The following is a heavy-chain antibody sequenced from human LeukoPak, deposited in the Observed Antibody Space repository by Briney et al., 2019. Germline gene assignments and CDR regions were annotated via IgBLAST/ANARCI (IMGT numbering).Heavy chain of an antibody. CDR3: ARGYIAAAGTIVYYYYGMDV. J-gene: IGHJ6*02. V-gene: IGHV4-34*01. Sequence: SETLSLTCAVYGGSFSGYYWSWIRQPPGKGLEWIGEINHSGSTNYNPSPKSRVTISVDTSRNQFSLKLSSVTAADTAVYYCARGYIAAAGTIVYYYYGMDVWGQGTTVTVSS. CDR2: INHSGST. D-gene: IGHD6-13*01. CDR1: GGSFSGYY.